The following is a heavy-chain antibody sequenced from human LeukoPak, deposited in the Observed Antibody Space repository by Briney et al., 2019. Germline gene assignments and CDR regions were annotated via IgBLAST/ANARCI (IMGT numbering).Heavy chain of an antibody. CDR2: IKQDGSEK. CDR1: GFTFDSYW. J-gene: IGHJ4*01. CDR3: AGGPPDGSGSYYPGAY. D-gene: IGHD3-10*01. Sequence: GGSLRLSCVASGFTFDSYWMSWVRQAPGEGLEWVASIKQDGSEKYDVDSVKGRFTISRDNAKNSLYLQMNSLRAEDTAVYYCAGGPPDGSGSYYPGAYWGQGTLVTVSS. V-gene: IGHV3-7*01.